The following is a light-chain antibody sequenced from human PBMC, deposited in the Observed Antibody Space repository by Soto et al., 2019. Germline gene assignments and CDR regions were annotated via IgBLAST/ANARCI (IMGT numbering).Light chain of an antibody. Sequence: DIVMTQSPDSLAVSLGERATINCKSSQSLLDSSSNKNYLAWYQQKTGQPPKLLIYWASTRESGVPDRFSGSGSGTDFALTISCLQAEDAAVYYCQQYYSSPLAFGGGARVEI. J-gene: IGKJ4*01. V-gene: IGKV4-1*01. CDR3: QQYYSSPLA. CDR2: WAS. CDR1: QSLLDSSSNKNY.